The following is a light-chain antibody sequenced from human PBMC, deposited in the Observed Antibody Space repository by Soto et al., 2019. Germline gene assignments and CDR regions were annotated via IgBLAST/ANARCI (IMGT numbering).Light chain of an antibody. V-gene: IGLV1-47*01. CDR2: RND. J-gene: IGLJ3*02. CDR3: AAWDGSLSGWV. CDR1: SSNIGSKY. Sequence: QSVLTQPPSASGTPGQRVTISCSGSSSNIGSKYVYWYQQLPGTAPKLLIYRNDQRPSGVPDRFSGSQSGTSASLAISGLRSEDESDYYCAAWDGSLSGWVFGGGTKVTVL.